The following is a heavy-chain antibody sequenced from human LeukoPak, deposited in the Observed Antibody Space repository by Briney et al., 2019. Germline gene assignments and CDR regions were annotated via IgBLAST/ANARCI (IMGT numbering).Heavy chain of an antibody. CDR2: IYRSGST. CDR1: GGSISSSSYY. CDR3: ASLVGATTPRYYGLDV. J-gene: IGHJ6*02. Sequence: SETLSLTCTVSGGSISSSSYYWGWIRQPPGKGLEWIGSIYRSGSTDYNPSLQSRVTISLDTSKNQFSLTLNSVTAADAAVYYCASLVGATTPRYYGLDVWGQGTTVTVSS. V-gene: IGHV4-39*01. D-gene: IGHD1-26*01.